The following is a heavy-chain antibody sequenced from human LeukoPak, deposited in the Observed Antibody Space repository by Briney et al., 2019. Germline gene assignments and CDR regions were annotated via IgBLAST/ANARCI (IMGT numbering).Heavy chain of an antibody. D-gene: IGHD3-10*01. CDR2: IYYSGST. V-gene: IGHV4-59*08. CDR1: GGSISSYY. Sequence: SETLSLTCTVSGGSISSYYWSWIRQPPGKGLEWIGYIYYSGSTNYNPSLKSRVTISVDTSKNQFSLKLSSVTAADTAVYYCARRALWFGEYAIDYWGQGTLVTVSS. J-gene: IGHJ4*02. CDR3: ARRALWFGEYAIDY.